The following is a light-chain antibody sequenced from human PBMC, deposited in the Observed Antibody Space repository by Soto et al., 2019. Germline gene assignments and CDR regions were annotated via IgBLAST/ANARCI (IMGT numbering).Light chain of an antibody. CDR1: QGISNY. CDR2: AAA. Sequence: DIQMTQSPSSLSASVGDRVTITCRASQGISNYLAWYQQKPGKVPKLLIYAAATLQSGVPSRFSGSGSGTEFTLTISSLQPEDVATYYCQKYNSALGVTFGQGTKVEIK. CDR3: QKYNSALGVT. V-gene: IGKV1-27*01. J-gene: IGKJ1*01.